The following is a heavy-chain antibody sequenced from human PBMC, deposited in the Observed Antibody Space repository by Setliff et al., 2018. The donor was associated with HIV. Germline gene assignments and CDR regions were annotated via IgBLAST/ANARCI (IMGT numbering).Heavy chain of an antibody. Sequence: SETLSLTCTVSGGSISSGGSYWSWIRQHPGKGLEWIGYIYYSGSTYYNPSLKSRVTISVDTSKNQFSLKLSSVTAADTAVYYCARDRSRHYGAGGRLDVWGKGTTVTVSS. CDR1: GGSISSGGSY. V-gene: IGHV4-31*03. CDR3: ARDRSRHYGAGGRLDV. J-gene: IGHJ6*04. D-gene: IGHD4-17*01. CDR2: IYYSGST.